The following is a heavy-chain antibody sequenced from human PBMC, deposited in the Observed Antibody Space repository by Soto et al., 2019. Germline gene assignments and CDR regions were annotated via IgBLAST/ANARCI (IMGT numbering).Heavy chain of an antibody. CDR3: ARAAFCGGDCRGNWFDP. J-gene: IGHJ5*02. CDR2: IIPILDTA. D-gene: IGHD2-21*02. Sequence: SVKVSCKASGTTFSSYALSWVRQAPGQGLEWMGTIIPILDTATYAQKFRGRVTITADGSTSTAYMELSSLRYEDTAVYYCARAAFCGGDCRGNWFDPWGQGTLVTVSS. V-gene: IGHV1-69*11. CDR1: GTTFSSYA.